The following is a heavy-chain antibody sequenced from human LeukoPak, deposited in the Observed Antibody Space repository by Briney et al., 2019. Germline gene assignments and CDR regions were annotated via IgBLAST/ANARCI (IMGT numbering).Heavy chain of an antibody. Sequence: SETLSLTCTVSGDSIGDYYWSWIRQPPGKGLEWIGYIYRSGHTHSNPSLKSRVTISVDTSKNQFSLKLSSVTAADTAVYYCARHPFMSPSDYWGQGTLVTVSS. CDR1: GDSIGDYY. CDR3: ARHPFMSPSDY. D-gene: IGHD3-10*02. CDR2: IYRSGHT. V-gene: IGHV4-59*08. J-gene: IGHJ4*02.